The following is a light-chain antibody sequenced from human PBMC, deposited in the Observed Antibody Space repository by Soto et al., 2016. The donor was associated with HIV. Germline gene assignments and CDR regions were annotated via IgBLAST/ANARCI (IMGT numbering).Light chain of an antibody. CDR1: ELGDKF. J-gene: IGLJ2*01. CDR2: QDT. V-gene: IGLV3-1*01. CDR3: QAWDTSTVI. Sequence: SYVLTQPPSVSVSPGQTASITCSGDELGDKFACWYLQKPGQSPLLVIYQDTKRPSGIPERFSGPNSGNTATLTISGTQAMDEADYYCQAWDTSTVIFGGGTKLTVL.